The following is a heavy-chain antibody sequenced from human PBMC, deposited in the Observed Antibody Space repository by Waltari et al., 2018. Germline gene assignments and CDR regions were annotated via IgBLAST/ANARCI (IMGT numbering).Heavy chain of an antibody. CDR1: GYSISSGYY. CDR2: ISGSSGST. J-gene: IGHJ4*02. V-gene: IGHV4-38-2*01. D-gene: IGHD6-25*01. Sequence: QVQLQESGPGLVKPSETLYLTCAVSGYSISSGYYWGWLRQPPGKGLEYIGYISGSSGSTYYNPSLKSRVTISKDTSKNQFSLKLSSVTAADTAVYYCARRGYSSGWPSDYWGQGVLVTVSS. CDR3: ARRGYSSGWPSDY.